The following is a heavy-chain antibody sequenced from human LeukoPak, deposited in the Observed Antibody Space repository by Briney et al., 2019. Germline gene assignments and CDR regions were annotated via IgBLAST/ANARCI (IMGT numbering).Heavy chain of an antibody. V-gene: IGHV4-59*01. J-gene: IGHJ6*03. CDR2: IYYSGST. Sequence: SETLSLTCTVSGGSISSYYWSWIRQPPGKGLEWIGYIYYSGSTNYNPSLKSRVTISVDTSKNQFSLKLSSVTAADTAVYYCARGLRYCGGDCYDYYYYMDVWGKGTTVTISS. CDR3: ARGLRYCGGDCYDYYYYMDV. D-gene: IGHD2-21*02. CDR1: GGSISSYY.